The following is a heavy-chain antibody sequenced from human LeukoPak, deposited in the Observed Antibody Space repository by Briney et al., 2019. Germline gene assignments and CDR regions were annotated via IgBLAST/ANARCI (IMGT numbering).Heavy chain of an antibody. V-gene: IGHV1-18*01. CDR3: ARGQGIRYFDWFDI. D-gene: IGHD3-9*01. CDR1: GYTFTSYG. J-gene: IGHJ3*02. CDR2: ISAYNGNT. Sequence: ASVKVSCKASGYTFTSYGISWVRQAPGQGLEWMGWISAYNGNTNYAQKFQGRVTITRDTSASTAYMELSSLRSEDTAVYYCARGQGIRYFDWFDIWGQGTMVTVSS.